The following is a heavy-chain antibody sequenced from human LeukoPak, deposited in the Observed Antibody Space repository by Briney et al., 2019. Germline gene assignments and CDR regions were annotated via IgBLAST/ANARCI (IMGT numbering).Heavy chain of an antibody. CDR2: IGYDGRNK. D-gene: IGHD3-3*01. J-gene: IGHJ4*02. CDR1: GFTFSSYG. V-gene: IGHV3-30*02. CDR3: ARGGIDYDFWSGSYFDY. Sequence: GGSLRLSCAASGFTFSSYGIHWVRQAPGKGLEWVTFIGYDGRNKYYADSVKGRFTISRDNSKNTLYLQMNSLRAEDTAVYYCARGGIDYDFWSGSYFDYWGQGTPVTVSS.